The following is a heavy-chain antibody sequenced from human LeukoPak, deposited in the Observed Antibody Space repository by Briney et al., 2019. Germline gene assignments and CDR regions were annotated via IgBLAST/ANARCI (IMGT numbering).Heavy chain of an antibody. CDR1: GFTFSSYA. Sequence: GGSLRLSCAASGFTFSSYAMSWVRQAPGKGLEWVSAISGSGGSTYYADSVKGRFTISRDNSKNTLYLQMNSLRAEDMAVYYCAKIGQPLVVVTATSDYWGQGTLVTVSS. D-gene: IGHD2-21*02. V-gene: IGHV3-23*01. CDR2: ISGSGGST. J-gene: IGHJ4*02. CDR3: AKIGQPLVVVTATSDY.